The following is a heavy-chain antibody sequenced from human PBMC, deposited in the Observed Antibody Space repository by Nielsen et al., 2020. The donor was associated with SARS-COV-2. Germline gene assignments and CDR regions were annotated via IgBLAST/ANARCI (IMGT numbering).Heavy chain of an antibody. CDR3: AKEGCSGGSCYGYFDY. CDR1: GFTFDAYA. CDR2: FSWSSGSI. V-gene: IGHV3-9*01. D-gene: IGHD2-15*01. Sequence: SLKISCAASGFTFDAYAMHWVRQAPGKGLEWVSGFSWSSGSITYADSVKGRFTVSRDNAKNSLYLQMNSLRSEVTALYYCAKEGCSGGSCYGYFDYWGQGTLVTVSS. J-gene: IGHJ4*02.